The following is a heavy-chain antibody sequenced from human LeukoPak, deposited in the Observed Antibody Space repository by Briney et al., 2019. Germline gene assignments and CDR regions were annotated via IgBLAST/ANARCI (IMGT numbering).Heavy chain of an antibody. CDR1: GYTFTSYD. J-gene: IGHJ4*02. CDR3: ARVPLSWVTQSVYSYGPPPLLDY. Sequence: GASVKVSCKASGYTFTSYDINWVRQAPGQGLEWMGWISAYNGNTNYAQKLQGRVTMTTDTSTSTAYMELRSLRSDDTAVYYCARVPLSWVTQSVYSYGPPPLLDYWGQGTLVTVSS. D-gene: IGHD5-18*01. V-gene: IGHV1-18*01. CDR2: ISAYNGNT.